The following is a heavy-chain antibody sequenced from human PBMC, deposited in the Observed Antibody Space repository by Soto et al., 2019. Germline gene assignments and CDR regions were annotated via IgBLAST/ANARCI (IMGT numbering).Heavy chain of an antibody. D-gene: IGHD2-2*01. V-gene: IGHV1-69*06. CDR3: ARDGYQLLYYYYGMDV. J-gene: IGHJ6*02. Sequence: QVQLVQSGAEVKKPGSSVKVSCKASGGTFSSYAISWVRQAPGQGLEWMGGIIPIFGTANYAQKFQGRVTITADKSSSTAYMELSSLRSEDTAGYYCARDGYQLLYYYYGMDVWCQGTTVPVSS. CDR1: GGTFSSYA. CDR2: IIPIFGTA.